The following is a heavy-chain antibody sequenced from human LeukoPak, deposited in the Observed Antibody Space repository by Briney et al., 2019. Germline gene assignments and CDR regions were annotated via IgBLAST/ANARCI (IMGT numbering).Heavy chain of an antibody. D-gene: IGHD3-22*01. V-gene: IGHV4-39*01. CDR2: IHYSGST. J-gene: IGHJ4*02. CDR3: TRLLHDSRGYYYFDY. CDR1: GGSISSNNYY. Sequence: PSETLPLTCTVSGGSISSNNYYWGRIRQPPGKGLEWIGSIHYSGSTYHNPSLKSRVTMSVATSKNQFSLKLDSVTAADTAVYYCTRLLHDSRGYYYFDYWGQGTLATVSS.